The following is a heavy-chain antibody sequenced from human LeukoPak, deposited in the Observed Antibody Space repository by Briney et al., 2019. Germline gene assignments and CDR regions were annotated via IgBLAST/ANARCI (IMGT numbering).Heavy chain of an antibody. V-gene: IGHV3-21*06. Sequence: PGGSLRLSCAASGFMFSTYSMNWVRQAPGKGLEWVSLISNRSNYIYYADSVKGRFTISRDNAKNSVYLQTNSLRAEDTAVYYCARPYGSGSYSAPYYYFGLDVWGKGTTVTVSS. CDR1: GFMFSTYS. D-gene: IGHD3-10*01. J-gene: IGHJ6*04. CDR2: ISNRSNYI. CDR3: ARPYGSGSYSAPYYYFGLDV.